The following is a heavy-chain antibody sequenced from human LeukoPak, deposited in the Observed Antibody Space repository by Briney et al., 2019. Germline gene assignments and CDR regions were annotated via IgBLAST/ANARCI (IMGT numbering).Heavy chain of an antibody. Sequence: GGSLRLSCAASGFTFSSYAMSWVRQAPGKGLEWVSTSSGNGGTTYYVDSVKGRFTISRDNSKNTLYLQMNSLKTEDTAVYYCTTDMVRGVPFDYWGQGTLVTVSS. CDR3: TTDMVRGVPFDY. J-gene: IGHJ4*02. CDR1: GFTFSSYA. V-gene: IGHV3-23*01. CDR2: SSGNGGTT. D-gene: IGHD3-10*01.